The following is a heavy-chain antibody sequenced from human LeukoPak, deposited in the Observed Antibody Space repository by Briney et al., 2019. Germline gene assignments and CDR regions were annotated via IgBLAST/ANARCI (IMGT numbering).Heavy chain of an antibody. CDR3: ARVPYYYGSGTAPDY. CDR1: GGSISSGGYY. Sequence: SETLSLTCTVSGGSISSGGYYWSWIRQHPGKGLEWIGYIYYSGSTYYNPSLKSRVTISVDTSKNQFSLKLSSVTAADTAVYYCARVPYYYGSGTAPDYWGQGTLVTVSS. CDR2: IYYSGST. J-gene: IGHJ4*02. D-gene: IGHD3-10*01. V-gene: IGHV4-31*03.